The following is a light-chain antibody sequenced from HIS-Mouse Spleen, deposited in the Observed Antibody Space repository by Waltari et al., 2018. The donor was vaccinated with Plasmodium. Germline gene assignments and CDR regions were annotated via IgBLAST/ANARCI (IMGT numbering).Light chain of an antibody. CDR3: QQYYSYPFT. V-gene: IGKV1-8*01. CDR1: QGISSY. Sequence: AIRMTQSPSSFSASTGDRVTITCLASQGISSYLAWYQQKPGKAPKLLIYAASTLQSGVPSRFSGSGSGTDFTRTISCLQSEDFATYYCQQYYSYPFTFGPGTKVDIK. CDR2: AAS. J-gene: IGKJ3*01.